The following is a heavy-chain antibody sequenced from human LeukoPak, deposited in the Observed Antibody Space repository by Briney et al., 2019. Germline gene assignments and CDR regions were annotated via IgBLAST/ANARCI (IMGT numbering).Heavy chain of an antibody. V-gene: IGHV3-74*01. CDR3: AKDSLGVEQWLVPLNRGGAFDI. Sequence: GGSLRLSFAASGFTFSSYWMHWVRQAPGKGLVWVSRINTDGSSTSYADSVKGRFTISRGNSKNTLYLQMNSLRAEDMAVYYCAKDSLGVEQWLVPLNRGGAFDIWGQGTMVTVSS. D-gene: IGHD6-19*01. CDR1: GFTFSSYW. CDR2: INTDGSST. J-gene: IGHJ3*02.